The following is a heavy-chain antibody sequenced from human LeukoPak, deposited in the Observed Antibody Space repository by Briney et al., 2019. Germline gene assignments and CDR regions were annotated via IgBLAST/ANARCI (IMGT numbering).Heavy chain of an antibody. V-gene: IGHV5-51*01. CDR3: AREGRSSSPMDY. Sequence: PGESLKISCKGSGYTFNNNWIGWVGQMPGKGLEWLGIIYPGDSDTRYSPSFQGQVTISVDKSINTAYLQWGSLKASDTAMYYCAREGRSSSPMDYWGQGTLVTVSS. D-gene: IGHD1-26*01. CDR1: GYTFNNNW. CDR2: IYPGDSDT. J-gene: IGHJ4*02.